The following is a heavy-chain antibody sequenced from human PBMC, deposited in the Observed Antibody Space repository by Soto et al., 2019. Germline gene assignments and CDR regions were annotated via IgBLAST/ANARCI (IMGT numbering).Heavy chain of an antibody. Sequence: LKISCKGSGYSFTSYWIGWVRQMPGKGLEWMGIIYPGDSDTRYSPSFQGQVTISADKSISTAYLQWSSLKASDTAMYYCARPMVRGAKSVPWFDPWGQGTLVTVSS. J-gene: IGHJ5*02. CDR3: ARPMVRGAKSVPWFDP. V-gene: IGHV5-51*01. CDR1: GYSFTSYW. CDR2: IYPGDSDT. D-gene: IGHD3-10*01.